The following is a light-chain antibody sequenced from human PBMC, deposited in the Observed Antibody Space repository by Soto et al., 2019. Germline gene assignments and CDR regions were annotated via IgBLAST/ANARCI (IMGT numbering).Light chain of an antibody. CDR3: QQSYSDPT. Sequence: IQLTQSPSSLSASVGDRVTVTCRASQSIDSYLNWYQQKPGQAPKVLIYGASTLQSGVPSRFSGSGSGTDFTLTINSLQPEDIATYFCQQSYSDPTFGQGTKVEMK. CDR2: GAS. J-gene: IGKJ1*01. V-gene: IGKV1-39*01. CDR1: QSIDSY.